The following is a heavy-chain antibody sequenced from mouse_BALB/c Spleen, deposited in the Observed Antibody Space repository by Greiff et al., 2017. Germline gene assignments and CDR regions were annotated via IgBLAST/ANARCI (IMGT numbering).Heavy chain of an antibody. CDR1: GYTFTSYW. CDR2: INPSTGYT. Sequence: VQLQESGAELAKPGASVKMSCKASGYTFTSYWMHWVKQRPGQGLEWIGYINPSTGYTEYNQKFKDKATLTADKSSSTAYMQLSSLTSEDSAVYYCAREGDYRYRYAMDYWGQGTSVTVSS. CDR3: AREGDYRYRYAMDY. J-gene: IGHJ4*01. V-gene: IGHV1-7*01. D-gene: IGHD2-14*01.